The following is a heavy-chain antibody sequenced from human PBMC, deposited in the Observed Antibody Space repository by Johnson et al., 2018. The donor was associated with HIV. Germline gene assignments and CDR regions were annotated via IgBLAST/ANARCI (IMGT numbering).Heavy chain of an antibody. D-gene: IGHD1-26*01. CDR3: ARDPSTIVGATYAFDI. J-gene: IGHJ3*02. Sequence: VQLVESGGGVVQPGRSLRLSCAASGFTFSSYAMSWVRQAPGKGLEWVSAISGSGGSTYYADSVKGRFTISRDNSKNTLYLQLKSRGAEETAVSYCARDPSTIVGATYAFDIRGQGTMVTVSS. CDR1: GFTFSSYA. V-gene: IGHV3-23*04. CDR2: ISGSGGST.